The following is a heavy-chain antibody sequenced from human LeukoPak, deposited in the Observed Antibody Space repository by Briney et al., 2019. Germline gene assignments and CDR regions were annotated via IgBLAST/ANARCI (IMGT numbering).Heavy chain of an antibody. CDR3: AKGNNYYTMDV. J-gene: IGHJ6*02. CDR1: GFTFSSYA. D-gene: IGHD2/OR15-2a*01. Sequence: GGSLRLSCAASGFTFSSYAMHWVRQAPGKGLEWVAVISFDGSNKYYADSVQGRFSVSRDNSKNTLYLQMNSLRAEETAVYFCAKGNNYYTMDVWGQGTTVTVSS. CDR2: ISFDGSNK. V-gene: IGHV3-30-3*01.